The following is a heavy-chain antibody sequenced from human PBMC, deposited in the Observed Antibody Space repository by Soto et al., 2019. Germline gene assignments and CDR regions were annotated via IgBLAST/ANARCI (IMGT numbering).Heavy chain of an antibody. V-gene: IGHV1-69*02. CDR1: GGTFSSYT. J-gene: IGHJ4*02. Sequence: QVQLVQSGAEVKKPGSSVKVSCKASGGTFSSYTISWVRQAPGQGLEWMGRIIPILGIANYAQKFQGRVMITADKSTSTAYMELSSLRSEDTAVYYCANSYGDYGYYFDYWGQGTLVTVSS. CDR3: ANSYGDYGYYFDY. CDR2: IIPILGIA. D-gene: IGHD4-17*01.